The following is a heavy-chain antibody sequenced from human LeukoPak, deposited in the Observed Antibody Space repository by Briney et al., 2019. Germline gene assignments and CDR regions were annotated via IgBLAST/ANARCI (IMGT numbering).Heavy chain of an antibody. J-gene: IGHJ6*02. CDR3: AKARSSGTHYYYGMDV. CDR2: ISYLGDDQ. Sequence: PGGSLTLSCAASGFTFSSYGMHWVRQAPGKGLEWVAVISYLGDDQFYAESVKGRFTISRDISNKMVFLQMNSLRGEDTAVYYCAKARSSGTHYYYGMDVGGRGTTVIVSS. CDR1: GFTFSSYG. D-gene: IGHD6-25*01. V-gene: IGHV3-30*18.